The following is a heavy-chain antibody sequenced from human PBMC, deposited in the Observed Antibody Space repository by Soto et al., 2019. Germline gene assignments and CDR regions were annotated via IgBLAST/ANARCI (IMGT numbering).Heavy chain of an antibody. V-gene: IGHV2-5*02. J-gene: IGHJ6*02. CDR3: VQTRCGGDCLQSYSSHSYYGLDV. CDR2: VYWDVDK. Sequence: QITLKESGPTLVKPTQTLTLTCTFSGLSLSTIGEGVGWIRQPPGKALEWLALVYWDVDKRYSQSLKCRLTITKDTSVNQVVLTMTNMGPVDTATYYCVQTRCGGDCLQSYSSHSYYGLDVWGQGTTVTVSS. D-gene: IGHD2-21*02. CDR1: GLSLSTIGEG.